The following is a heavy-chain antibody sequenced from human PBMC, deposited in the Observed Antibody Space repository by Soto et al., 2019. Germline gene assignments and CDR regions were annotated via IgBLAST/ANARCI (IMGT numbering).Heavy chain of an antibody. V-gene: IGHV3-74*03. CDR2: INRDGTTT. CDR3: AKPAALDTAMGTDYYYYGMDV. Sequence: GGSLRLSCVVSGFTFSSCWMNWVRQAPGEGLVWVARINRDGTTTTYADSVKGRFTISRDNAKNTVFLQMNSLRVEDTAVYYCAKPAALDTAMGTDYYYYGMDVWGQGTTVTVSS. J-gene: IGHJ6*02. CDR1: GFTFSSCW. D-gene: IGHD5-18*01.